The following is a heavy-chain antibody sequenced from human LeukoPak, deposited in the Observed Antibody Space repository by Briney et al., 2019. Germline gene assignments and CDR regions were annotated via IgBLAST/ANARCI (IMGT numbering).Heavy chain of an antibody. D-gene: IGHD6-19*01. Sequence: GASVKVSCKASGCTFTSYGISWVRQAPGQGLEWMGWISAYNGNTNYAQKLQGRVTMTTDTSTSTAYMELRSLGSDDTAVYYCARARGIAVAGMPVNWGQGTLVTVSS. CDR1: GCTFTSYG. CDR3: ARARGIAVAGMPVN. CDR2: ISAYNGNT. V-gene: IGHV1-18*01. J-gene: IGHJ4*02.